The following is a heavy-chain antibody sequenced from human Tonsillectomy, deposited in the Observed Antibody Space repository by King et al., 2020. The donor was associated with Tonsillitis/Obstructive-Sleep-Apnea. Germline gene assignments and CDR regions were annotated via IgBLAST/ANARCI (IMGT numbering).Heavy chain of an antibody. D-gene: IGHD3-22*01. CDR1: GFTFSSYA. CDR3: AIHPGSYNMRIVIKGPPDF. J-gene: IGHJ4*02. V-gene: IGHV3-23*04. Sequence: VQLVESGGGLVQPGGSLRVSCAASGFTFSSYAMSWVRQAPGKGLEWVSAISSSGSTYYADSVKGGFTISRDNSKNTLYLQMNSLRAEDTAVYYCAIHPGSYNMRIVIKGPPDFWGQRALVTVSS. CDR2: ISSSGST.